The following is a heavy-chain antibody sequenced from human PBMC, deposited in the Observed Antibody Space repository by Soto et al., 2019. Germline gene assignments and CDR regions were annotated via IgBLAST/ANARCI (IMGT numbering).Heavy chain of an antibody. J-gene: IGHJ6*02. D-gene: IGHD1-26*01. CDR2: IDPSDSYT. CDR1: GYSFTIYW. CDR3: XRELVGANYHYYYGMDV. Sequence: GESLKISCKGSGYSFTIYWISWVRQMPGKGLEWMGRIDPSDSYTNYSPSFQGHVTISADKSISTAYLQWSSLKASDTAMYYCXRELVGANYHYYYGMDVWGQGTTVTVSS. V-gene: IGHV5-10-1*01.